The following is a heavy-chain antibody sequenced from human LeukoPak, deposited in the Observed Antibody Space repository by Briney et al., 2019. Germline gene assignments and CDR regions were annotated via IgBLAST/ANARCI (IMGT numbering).Heavy chain of an antibody. CDR2: ISTYNGDT. V-gene: IGHV1-18*01. J-gene: IGHJ4*02. CDR1: GYTFTTYG. Sequence: ASVKVSCKASGYTFTTYGISWVRQAPGQGLEWMGWISTYNGDTNYAQKFQGRVTMAADTSTSTTYMELRSLRSDDTAVYYCARTYDSSGYYSFDYWGQGTLVTVSS. D-gene: IGHD3-22*01. CDR3: ARTYDSSGYYSFDY.